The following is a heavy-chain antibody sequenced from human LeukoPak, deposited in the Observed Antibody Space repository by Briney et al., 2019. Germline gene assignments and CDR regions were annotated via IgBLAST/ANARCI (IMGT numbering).Heavy chain of an antibody. CDR2: IYHSGST. CDR3: ARGRDYGDYYYYYGLDV. Sequence: SETLSLTCTVSGGSIISSDYHWGWVRQPPGKGLEWIGYIYHSGSTYYNPSLKSRVTISVDRSKNQFSLKLSSVTAADTAVYYCARGRDYGDYYYYYGLDVWGQGTTVTVSS. V-gene: IGHV4-39*07. J-gene: IGHJ6*02. CDR1: GGSIISSDYH. D-gene: IGHD4-17*01.